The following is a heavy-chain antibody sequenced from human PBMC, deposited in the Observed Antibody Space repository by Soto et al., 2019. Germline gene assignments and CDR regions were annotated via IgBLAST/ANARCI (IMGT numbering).Heavy chain of an antibody. CDR2: ISGSGGST. J-gene: IGHJ4*02. CDR3: AKDHPFLSSNSPFDY. CDR1: GFTFSSYA. D-gene: IGHD4-4*01. Sequence: GGSLRLSCAASGFTFSSYAMSWVRQAPGKGLEWVSAISGSGGSTYYADSVKGRFTISRDNSKNTLYLQTNSLRAEDTAVYYCAKDHPFLSSNSPFDYWGQGTLVTVSS. V-gene: IGHV3-23*01.